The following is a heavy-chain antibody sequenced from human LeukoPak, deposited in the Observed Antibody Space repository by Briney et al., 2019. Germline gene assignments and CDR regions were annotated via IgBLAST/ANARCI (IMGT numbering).Heavy chain of an antibody. Sequence: GGSLRLSCAASGFTFSNYCLSWVRQAPGKGLEWVSGITGRGGSTYYADSVKGRFTISRDNSKNTLYLQMNSLRAEDTAIYYCARDERLLSFLKWGQGTLVTVSS. CDR3: ARDERLLSFLK. V-gene: IGHV3-23*01. CDR1: GFTFSNYC. CDR2: ITGRGGST. D-gene: IGHD3-3*01. J-gene: IGHJ4*02.